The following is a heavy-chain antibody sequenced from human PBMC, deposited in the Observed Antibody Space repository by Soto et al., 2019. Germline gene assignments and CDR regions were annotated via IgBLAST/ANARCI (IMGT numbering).Heavy chain of an antibody. Sequence: SETLSLTCTVSGGSISSYYWSWIRQPPGKGLEWIGYIYYSGSTNYNPSLKSRVTISVDTSKNQFSLKLSSVTAADTAVYYCASTPSRSYYYDSSGHFGYWGQGTLVTVSS. J-gene: IGHJ4*02. CDR2: IYYSGST. V-gene: IGHV4-59*01. CDR3: ASTPSRSYYYDSSGHFGY. D-gene: IGHD3-22*01. CDR1: GGSISSYY.